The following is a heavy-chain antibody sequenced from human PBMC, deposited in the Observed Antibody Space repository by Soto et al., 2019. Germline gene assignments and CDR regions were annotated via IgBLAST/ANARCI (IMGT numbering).Heavy chain of an antibody. V-gene: IGHV3-33*06. Sequence: GGSLRLSCAASGFTFSSYGMHWVRQAPGKGLEWVAAISYDGGDKYYADSVKGRFTIYRDNSMNTLYLQMNTLRVEDTAVYYCAKVSSSWYAGFFDLWGQGTLVTVSS. CDR2: ISYDGGDK. CDR3: AKVSSSWYAGFFDL. CDR1: GFTFSSYG. J-gene: IGHJ4*02. D-gene: IGHD6-13*01.